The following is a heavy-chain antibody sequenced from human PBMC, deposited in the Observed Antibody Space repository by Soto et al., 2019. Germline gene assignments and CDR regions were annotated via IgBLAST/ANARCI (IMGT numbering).Heavy chain of an antibody. Sequence: PGESLKISCKGSGYDFTHYWIAWVRQTPGKGLEWMGVIYPGDSDTKYSPSFQGQVTMSVDTSRTQFSLKLSSVTAADTAVYYCARGFSSMSWFAPWGRGTLVTVSS. CDR2: IYPGDSDT. CDR1: GYDFTHYW. J-gene: IGHJ5*02. CDR3: ARGFSSMSWFAP. V-gene: IGHV5-51*01. D-gene: IGHD6-19*01.